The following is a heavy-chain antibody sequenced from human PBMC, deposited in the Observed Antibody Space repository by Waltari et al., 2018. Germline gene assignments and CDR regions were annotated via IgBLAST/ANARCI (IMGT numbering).Heavy chain of an antibody. CDR3: ASPTRGGLVASLGFDY. Sequence: QVQLVQSGAEVKKPGSSVKVSCKDSGGTFSSYAISWVRQAPGQGLEWMGGIIPILGIANYAQKFQGRVTITADKSTSTAYMELSSLRSEDTAVYYCASPTRGGLVASLGFDYWGQGTLVTVSS. CDR2: IIPILGIA. D-gene: IGHD2-2*01. V-gene: IGHV1-69*10. CDR1: GGTFSSYA. J-gene: IGHJ4*02.